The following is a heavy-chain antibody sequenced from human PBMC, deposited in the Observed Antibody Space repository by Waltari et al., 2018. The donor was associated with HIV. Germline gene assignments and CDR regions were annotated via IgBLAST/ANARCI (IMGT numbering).Heavy chain of an antibody. Sequence: QVQLQESGPGLVKPSGTLSLTCAVSGGSISRSTWWGCVRQPPGKGLAWIGEIYHSGSTNYNPSLKSRVTISVDKSKNQFSLKLSSVTAADTAVYYCARGGYYDYVWGSYRYTISPIDYWGQGTLVTVSS. J-gene: IGHJ4*02. CDR3: ARGGYYDYVWGSYRYTISPIDY. CDR1: GGSISRSTW. CDR2: IYHSGST. D-gene: IGHD3-16*02. V-gene: IGHV4-4*02.